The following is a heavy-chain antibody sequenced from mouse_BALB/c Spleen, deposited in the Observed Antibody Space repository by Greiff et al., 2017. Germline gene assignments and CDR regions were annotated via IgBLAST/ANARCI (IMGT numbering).Heavy chain of an antibody. J-gene: IGHJ4*01. Sequence: VKLMESGPGILQPSQTLSLTCSFSGFSLSTSGMGVSWIRQPSGKGLEWLAHIYWDDDKRYNPSLKSRLTISKDTSSNQVFLKITSVDTADTATYYCARRAMITDYAMDYWGQGTSVTVSS. D-gene: IGHD2-4*01. V-gene: IGHV8-12*01. CDR3: ARRAMITDYAMDY. CDR1: GFSLSTSGMG. CDR2: IYWDDDK.